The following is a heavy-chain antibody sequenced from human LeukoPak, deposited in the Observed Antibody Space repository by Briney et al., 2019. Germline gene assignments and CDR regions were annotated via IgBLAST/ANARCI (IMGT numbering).Heavy chain of an antibody. CDR1: GGSISSSSYY. Sequence: SETLSLTCTVSGGSISSSSYYWGWIRQPPGKVLEWIGSIYHSGSTYYNPSLKSRVTISVDTSKNQFSLKLSSVTAADTAVYYCARGVARSSKFHFSYYFDYWGQGTLVTVSS. J-gene: IGHJ4*02. D-gene: IGHD6-6*01. V-gene: IGHV4-39*07. CDR3: ARGVARSSKFHFSYYFDY. CDR2: IYHSGST.